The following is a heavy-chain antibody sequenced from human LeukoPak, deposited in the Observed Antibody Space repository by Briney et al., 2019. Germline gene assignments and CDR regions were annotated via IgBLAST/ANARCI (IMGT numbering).Heavy chain of an antibody. CDR3: TRRRDYNDH. Sequence: GESLKISCKGSGYIFATYWINWVRQVPGKGLEWMGIIYPGDSDTTYSPSFQGQVTMSVDKSINTAYLQWTSLKASDPAMYFCTRRRDYNDHWGQGTLVTVSS. J-gene: IGHJ5*02. V-gene: IGHV5-51*01. CDR1: GYIFATYW. D-gene: IGHD4-11*01. CDR2: IYPGDSDT.